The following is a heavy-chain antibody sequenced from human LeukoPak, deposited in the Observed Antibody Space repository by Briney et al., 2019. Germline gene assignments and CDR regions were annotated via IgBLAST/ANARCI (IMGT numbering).Heavy chain of an antibody. CDR2: IKEDGSEE. J-gene: IGHJ4*02. CDR1: GFTFSTYW. CDR3: ARTARSYSYDFWSGYSAD. V-gene: IGHV3-7*01. Sequence: PGGSLGLSCAASGFTFSTYWMIWVRQAPGKGLDWVANIKEDGSEEYYVDSLKGRFTISRDNAKNSLYLQMSSLRAEDTAVYYCARTARSYSYDFWSGYSADWGQGTLVTVSS. D-gene: IGHD3-3*01.